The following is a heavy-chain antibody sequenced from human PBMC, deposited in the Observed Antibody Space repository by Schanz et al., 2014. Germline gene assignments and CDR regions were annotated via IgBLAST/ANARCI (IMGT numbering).Heavy chain of an antibody. V-gene: IGHV3-23*01. CDR3: ARQPCRIAVSAVGSSWFDP. CDR1: GFTFSGYA. J-gene: IGHJ5*02. Sequence: EVQLLESGGGLVQPGGSLRISCAASGFTFSGYAMSWVRQAPGKGLEWVSSIVGGGGRTYYAGSVKGRFTISRDNSNNALDRHMNSLRVEDTAVYYCARQPCRIAVSAVGSSWFDPWGHGTLVTVSS. D-gene: IGHD3-3*01. CDR2: IVGGGGRT.